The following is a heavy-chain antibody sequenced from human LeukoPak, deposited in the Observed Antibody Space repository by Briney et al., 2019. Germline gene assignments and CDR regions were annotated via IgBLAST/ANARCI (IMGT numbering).Heavy chain of an antibody. J-gene: IGHJ5*02. Sequence: NPSETLSLTCTVSGGSISTTNYYWGWIRQPPGRDLEWIGSIYSSRNTYYNPSLESRVTISVDTSKNQLSLKLTSTTAADTSVYYCARHSGLRSPFDPWGQGTLVTVSS. CDR2: IYSSRNT. CDR1: GGSISTTNYY. V-gene: IGHV4-39*01. D-gene: IGHD3-3*01. CDR3: ARHSGLRSPFDP.